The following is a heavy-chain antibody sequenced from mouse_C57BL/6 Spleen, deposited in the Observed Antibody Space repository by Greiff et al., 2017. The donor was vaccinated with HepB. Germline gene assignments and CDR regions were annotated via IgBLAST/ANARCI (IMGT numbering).Heavy chain of an antibody. J-gene: IGHJ1*03. CDR3: ASSNPWAVATDWYFDV. D-gene: IGHD1-1*01. CDR1: GYSITSGYY. V-gene: IGHV3-6*01. Sequence: ESGPGLVKPSQSLSLTCSVTGYSITSGYYWNWIRQFPGNKLEWMGYISYDGSNNYNPSLKNRISITRDTSKNQFFLKLNSVTTEDTATYYCASSNPWAVATDWYFDVWGTGTTVTVSS. CDR2: ISYDGSN.